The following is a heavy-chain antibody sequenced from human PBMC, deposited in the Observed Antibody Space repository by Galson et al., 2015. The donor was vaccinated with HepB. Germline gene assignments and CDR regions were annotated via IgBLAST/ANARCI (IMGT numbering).Heavy chain of an antibody. CDR2: ISYDGSNK. CDR3: ARSSMEYTYGLWHGIDN. V-gene: IGHV3-30-3*01. CDR1: GFTFSTYA. J-gene: IGHJ4*02. Sequence: SLRLSCAASGFTFSTYAMHWVRQAPGKGLEWVAVISYDGSNKYYADSLKGRFTISRDNSKNTLHLQTNNLRAEDTAVYYCARSSMEYTYGLWHGIDNWGQGTLVTVSS. D-gene: IGHD5-18*01.